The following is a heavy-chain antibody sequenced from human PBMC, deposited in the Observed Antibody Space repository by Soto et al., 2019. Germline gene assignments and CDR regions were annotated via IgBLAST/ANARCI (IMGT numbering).Heavy chain of an antibody. D-gene: IGHD5-18*01. J-gene: IGHJ4*02. CDR2: IIPIFGTA. CDR1: GGTFSSYA. V-gene: IGHV1-69*13. Sequence: SVKVSCKASGGTFSSYAISWVRQAPGQGLEWMGGIIPIFGTANYAQKFQGRVTITADESTSTAYMELNSLRDEDTAVYYCARDSGYSYGPIDYWGQGTLVTVSS. CDR3: ARDSGYSYGPIDY.